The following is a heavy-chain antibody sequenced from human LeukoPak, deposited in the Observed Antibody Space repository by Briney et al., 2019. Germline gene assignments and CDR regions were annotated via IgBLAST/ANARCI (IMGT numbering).Heavy chain of an antibody. CDR2: LCSSGTT. D-gene: IGHD1-1*01. J-gene: IGHJ4*02. V-gene: IGHV4-39*01. CDR3: ARHLSGTTMAHYFDH. Sequence: SETLSLTCTVSGASISSGRNYWGWIRQSPGKGLEWIASLCSSGTTHYNPSLQSRVSVSVDTSKNQFSVRLNSLTAADTAVYYCARHLSGTTMAHYFDHWGQGTVVTVSS. CDR1: GASISSGRNY.